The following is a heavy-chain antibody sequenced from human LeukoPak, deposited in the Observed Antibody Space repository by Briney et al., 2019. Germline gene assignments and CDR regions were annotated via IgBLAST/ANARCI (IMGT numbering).Heavy chain of an antibody. CDR2: INSDGSST. CDR1: GFTFSSYW. Sequence: HPGGSLRLSCAASGFTFSSYWMHWVRQAPGKGLVWVSRINSDGSSTSYADSVKGRFTISRDNAKNTLYLQMNSLRAEDTAVYYCAKIPGIAAAGTEPFDYWGQGTLVTVSS. D-gene: IGHD6-13*01. CDR3: AKIPGIAAAGTEPFDY. J-gene: IGHJ4*02. V-gene: IGHV3-74*01.